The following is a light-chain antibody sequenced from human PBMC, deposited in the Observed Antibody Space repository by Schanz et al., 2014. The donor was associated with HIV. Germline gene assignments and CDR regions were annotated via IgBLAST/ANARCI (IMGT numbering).Light chain of an antibody. CDR1: TGAVTSGHY. V-gene: IGLV7-46*01. CDR3: LLSYSAARQVV. J-gene: IGLJ2*01. Sequence: QTVVTQEPSLTVSPGGTVTLTCGSSTGAVTSGHYPYWFQQKPGQAPRTLIYDTSNKHSWTPARFSGSLLGGKAALTLSGAQPEDEADYYCLLSYSAARQVVFGGGTQLTVL. CDR2: DTS.